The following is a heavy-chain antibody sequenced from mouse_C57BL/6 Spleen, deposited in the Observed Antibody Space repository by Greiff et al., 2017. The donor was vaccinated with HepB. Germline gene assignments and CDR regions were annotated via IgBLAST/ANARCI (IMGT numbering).Heavy chain of an antibody. CDR2: IYPGSGNT. D-gene: IGHD1-1*01. CDR3: ARDYGSRRDYAMDY. CDR1: GYTFTDYY. J-gene: IGHJ4*01. V-gene: IGHV1-76*01. Sequence: VQLQQSGAELVRPGASVKLSCKASGYTFTDYYINWVKQRPGQGLEWIARIYPGSGNTYYNEKFKGKATLTAEKSSSTAYMQLSSLTSEDSAVYCCARDYGSRRDYAMDYWGQGTSVTVSS.